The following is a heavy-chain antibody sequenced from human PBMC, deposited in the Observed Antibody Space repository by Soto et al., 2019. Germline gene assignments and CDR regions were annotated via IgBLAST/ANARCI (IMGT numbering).Heavy chain of an antibody. CDR2: ISSSSSTI. Sequence: GGSLRLSCAASGFTFSSYSMNWVRQAPGKGLEWVSYISSSSSTIYYADSVKGRFTISRDNAKNSLYLQMNSLRAEDTAVYNCASLDSSSWYAFDIWGQGTMVTVSS. V-gene: IGHV3-48*04. CDR1: GFTFSSYS. J-gene: IGHJ3*02. CDR3: ASLDSSSWYAFDI. D-gene: IGHD6-13*01.